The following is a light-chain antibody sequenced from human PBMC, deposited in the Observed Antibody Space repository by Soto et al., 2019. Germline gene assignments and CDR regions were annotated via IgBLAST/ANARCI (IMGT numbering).Light chain of an antibody. Sequence: DIQLTQSPSTLSASVGDRVTITCRASQSIDRWLAWYHQKLGKAPELLIHDASSLESGVPSRFSGSGSATEITITITSLQPDDFATYYCQQYNHYYSFGQGTKLEIK. CDR1: QSIDRW. J-gene: IGKJ2*03. V-gene: IGKV1-5*01. CDR2: DAS. CDR3: QQYNHYYS.